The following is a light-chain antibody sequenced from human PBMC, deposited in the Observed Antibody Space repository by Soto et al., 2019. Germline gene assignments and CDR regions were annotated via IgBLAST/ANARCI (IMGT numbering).Light chain of an antibody. V-gene: IGKV3-20*01. CDR3: QQNGRSTT. CDR2: GAS. CDR1: QSVSSR. J-gene: IGKJ3*01. Sequence: EIVLTQSPATLSLSPGERATLSCRASQSVSSRLAWYQQRPGQAPRLLVYGASSRATGIPDRFSGSGSGTDFTLTISRLEPEDCGVYYCQQNGRSTTFGP.